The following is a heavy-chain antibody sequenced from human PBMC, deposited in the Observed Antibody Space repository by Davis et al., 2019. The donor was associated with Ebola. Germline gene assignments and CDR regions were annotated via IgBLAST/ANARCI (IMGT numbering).Heavy chain of an antibody. CDR3: AHSPSITMVRGVISYYYYYGMDV. Sequence: SGPTLVKPTQTLTLTCTFSGFSLNTGGMCVSWIRQPPGKALEWLALIDWNDYKYYNTSLKPRLTVSKDTSKNQVVLTMTNMDPADTATYYCAHSPSITMVRGVISYYYYYGMDVWGKGTTVTVSS. D-gene: IGHD3-10*01. J-gene: IGHJ6*04. V-gene: IGHV2-70*12. CDR2: IDWNDYK. CDR1: GFSLNTGGMC.